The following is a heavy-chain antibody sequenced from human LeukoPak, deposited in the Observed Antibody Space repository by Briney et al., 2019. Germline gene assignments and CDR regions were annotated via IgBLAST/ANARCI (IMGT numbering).Heavy chain of an antibody. D-gene: IGHD6-13*01. CDR2: ISAYNGNT. J-gene: IGHJ4*02. CDR1: GYTFTSYG. V-gene: IGHV1-18*01. CDR3: ALAAAGSAAIIDFDY. Sequence: ASVKVSCKASGYTFTSYGISWVRQALGQGLEWMGSISAYNGNTNYAQKLQGRVTMTTDTSTSTAYMELRSLRSDDTAVYYCALAAAGSAAIIDFDYWGQGTLVTVSS.